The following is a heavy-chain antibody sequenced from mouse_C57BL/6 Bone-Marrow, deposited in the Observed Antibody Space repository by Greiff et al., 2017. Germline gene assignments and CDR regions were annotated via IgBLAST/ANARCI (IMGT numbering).Heavy chain of an antibody. CDR1: GFNIKTDY. Sequence: LVESGAELVRPGASVKLSCTASGFNIKTDYMHWVKQRPEQGLEWIGWIDPENGDTEYASKFQGKATITADTSSNTAYLQLSSLTSEDTAVYYCTLLLFDVWGTGTTVTVSS. CDR3: TLLLFDV. V-gene: IGHV14-4*01. CDR2: IDPENGDT. J-gene: IGHJ1*03. D-gene: IGHD1-1*01.